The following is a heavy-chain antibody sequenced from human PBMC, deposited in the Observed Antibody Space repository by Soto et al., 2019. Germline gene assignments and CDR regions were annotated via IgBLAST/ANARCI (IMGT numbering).Heavy chain of an antibody. V-gene: IGHV4-31*01. CDR3: ARHGDTAMVNCLHYYGMDV. D-gene: IGHD5-18*01. CDR2: IYYSGST. CDR1: GGSISSGGYY. Sequence: QVQLQESGPGLVKPSQTLSLTCTVSGGSISSGGYYWGWIRQHPGKGLEWIGYIYYSGSTYYNPSLKSLFTISVDTSKNQFSLKLSSVTAADTAVYYCARHGDTAMVNCLHYYGMDVWGQGTTVTVSS. J-gene: IGHJ6*02.